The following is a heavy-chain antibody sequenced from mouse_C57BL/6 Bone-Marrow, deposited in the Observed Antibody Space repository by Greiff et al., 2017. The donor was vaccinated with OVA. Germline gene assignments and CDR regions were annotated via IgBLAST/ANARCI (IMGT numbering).Heavy chain of an antibody. CDR3: ARQELAY. CDR1: GFTFSSYG. Sequence: EVMLVESGGDLVKPGGSLKLSCAASGFTFSSYGMSWVRQTPDKRLEWVATISSGGSYTYYPDSVKGRFTISRDNAKNTLYLQMSSLKSEDTAMYYCARQELAYWGQGTLVTVSA. CDR2: ISSGGSYT. J-gene: IGHJ3*01. V-gene: IGHV5-6*01.